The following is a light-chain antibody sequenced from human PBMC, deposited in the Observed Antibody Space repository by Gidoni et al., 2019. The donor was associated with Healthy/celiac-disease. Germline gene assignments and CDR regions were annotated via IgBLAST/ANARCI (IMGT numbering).Light chain of an antibody. V-gene: IGLV1-40*01. CDR3: QSYDSSLSVHVV. CDR2: GNS. CDR1: SSNIGAGYD. J-gene: IGLJ2*01. Sequence: QSVLTQPPSVSGPPGQRVTISCTGSSSNIGAGYDVHWYQQLPGTAPKLLIYGNSNRPSGVPDRFSGSKSCTSASLAITGLQAEDEADYYCQSYDSSLSVHVVFGGGTKLTVL.